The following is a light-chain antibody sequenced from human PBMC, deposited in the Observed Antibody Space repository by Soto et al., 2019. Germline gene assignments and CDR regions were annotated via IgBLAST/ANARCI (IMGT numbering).Light chain of an antibody. V-gene: IGLV2-23*02. Sequence: QSVLTQPASVSGSPGQSITVSCTGTSSDIGNYNFVSWYQHHPGKAPKLMIYEVTKRPSGVSDRFSGSKSGNTASLTISGLQAEDESYYYCCSYAGSSTLVFGGGTKVTVL. J-gene: IGLJ3*02. CDR3: CSYAGSSTLV. CDR1: SSDIGNYNF. CDR2: EVT.